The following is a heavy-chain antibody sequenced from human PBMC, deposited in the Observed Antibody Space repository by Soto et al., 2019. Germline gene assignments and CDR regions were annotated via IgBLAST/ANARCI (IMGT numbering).Heavy chain of an antibody. Sequence: EVQLVESGGGLVQPGGSLRLSCAASGFTFRNYWMYWVRQAPGQGLEWVSRINSDGSVSSYADSVKGRLTISRDNVKNTLYLLMDSLRAEDTAAYYCARGDCVGGSCYSLAGSFYYYMDAWGKGTTVTVFS. CDR1: GFTFRNYW. V-gene: IGHV3-74*02. D-gene: IGHD2-15*01. J-gene: IGHJ6*03. CDR3: ARGDCVGGSCYSLAGSFYYYMDA. CDR2: INSDGSVS.